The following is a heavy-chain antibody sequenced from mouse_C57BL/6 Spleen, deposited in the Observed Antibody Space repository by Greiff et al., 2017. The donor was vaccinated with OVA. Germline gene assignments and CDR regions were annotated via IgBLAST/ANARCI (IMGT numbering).Heavy chain of an antibody. CDR2: ISDGGSYT. CDR1: GFTFSSYA. V-gene: IGHV5-4*03. CDR3: ARKDYGSSYCVDY. D-gene: IGHD1-1*01. J-gene: IGHJ2*01. Sequence: EVKLMESGGGLVKPGGSLKLSCAASGFTFSSYAMSWVRQTPEKRLEWVATISDGGSYTYYPDNVKGRFTISRDNAKNNLYLQMSHLKSEDTAMYYCARKDYGSSYCVDYWGQGTTLTVSS.